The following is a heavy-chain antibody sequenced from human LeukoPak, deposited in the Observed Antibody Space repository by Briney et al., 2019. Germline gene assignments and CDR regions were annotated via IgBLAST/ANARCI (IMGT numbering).Heavy chain of an antibody. CDR1: GFTFSTNA. D-gene: IGHD4/OR15-4a*01. CDR3: ARDGANDLFKGGAYFLD. V-gene: IGHV3-30*04. Sequence: GGSLRLSCAASGFTFSTNAMHWVRQTPGKGLEWMAVISYDGNSDTYADPVESRFTVSRDNSRNILYLQMNSLRNDDTAMYYCARDGANDLFKGGAYFLDWGQGALVIVS. J-gene: IGHJ1*01. CDR2: ISYDGNSD.